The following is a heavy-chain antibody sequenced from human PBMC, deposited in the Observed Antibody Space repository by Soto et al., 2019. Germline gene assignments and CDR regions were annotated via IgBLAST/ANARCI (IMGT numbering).Heavy chain of an antibody. D-gene: IGHD1-20*01. CDR1: RFTFSDFA. CDR3: AKDAVPYNGKWDWFDS. V-gene: IGHV3-23*01. CDR2: IGGGGTDT. J-gene: IGHJ5*01. Sequence: DVQLLESGGGLVQPEGSLTLSCAASRFTFSDFAMSWVRQAPGKGLEWVSSIGGGGTDTYYAESVKGRFTISKDNSKNTLYLQMDRLRDEDTAVYYCAKDAVPYNGKWDWFDSWGQGTLVIVSS.